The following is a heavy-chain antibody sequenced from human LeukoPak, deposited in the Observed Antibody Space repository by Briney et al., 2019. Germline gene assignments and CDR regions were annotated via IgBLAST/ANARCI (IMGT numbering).Heavy chain of an antibody. CDR1: GFTFSSYA. CDR2: ISGSGGST. D-gene: IGHD5-18*01. Sequence: HSGGSLRLSCAASGFTFSSYAMSWVRQAPGKGLEWVSAISGSGGSTYYADSVKGRFTISRDNSKNTLYLQMNSLRAEDTAVYYCAKDYSADTAMAVFDYWGQGTLVTVSS. CDR3: AKDYSADTAMAVFDY. V-gene: IGHV3-23*01. J-gene: IGHJ4*02.